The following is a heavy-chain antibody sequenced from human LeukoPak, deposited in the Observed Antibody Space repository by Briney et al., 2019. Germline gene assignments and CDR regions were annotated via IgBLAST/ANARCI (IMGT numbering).Heavy chain of an antibody. CDR3: ARDYGDYIGYDAVDI. CDR2: ITSSGSST. CDR1: GFTFSSYE. D-gene: IGHD4-17*01. Sequence: GGSLRLSCAASGFTFSSYEMNWVRQAPGRGLEWLSYITSSGSSTYYADSVKGRFTISRDNAKNSLYLQMNSLRAEDTAVYYRARDYGDYIGYDAVDIWGQGTMVTVSS. J-gene: IGHJ3*02. V-gene: IGHV3-48*03.